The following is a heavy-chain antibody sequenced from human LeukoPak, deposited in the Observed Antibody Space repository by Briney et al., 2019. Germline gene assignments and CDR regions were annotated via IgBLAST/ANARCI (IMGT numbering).Heavy chain of an antibody. CDR3: ARWFGELSPSFDY. J-gene: IGHJ4*02. CDR1: GFTFSNYA. V-gene: IGHV3-23*01. D-gene: IGHD3-10*01. CDR2: ISGSGGST. Sequence: GGSLRLSCAASGFTFSNYAMSWVRQAPGKGLEWVSAISGSGGSTYYADSVKGRFTISRDNSKNTLYLQMNSLRAEDTAVYYCARWFGELSPSFDYWGQGTLVTVSS.